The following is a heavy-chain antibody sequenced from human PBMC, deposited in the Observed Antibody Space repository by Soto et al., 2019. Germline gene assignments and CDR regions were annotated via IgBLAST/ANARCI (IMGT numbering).Heavy chain of an antibody. V-gene: IGHV1-69*06. CDR2: IIPIFGTA. CDR3: ARGYCSSTSCYTGDYYYGMDV. J-gene: IGHJ6*02. CDR1: GGTFSSYA. D-gene: IGHD2-2*02. Sequence: QVQLVQSGAEVKKPGSSVKVSCKASGGTFSSYAISWVRQAPGQGLEWMGGIIPIFGTANYAQKFQGRVTITADKSTSTAYMELSSLRSEDTAVDYCARGYCSSTSCYTGDYYYGMDVWGQGTTVTVSS.